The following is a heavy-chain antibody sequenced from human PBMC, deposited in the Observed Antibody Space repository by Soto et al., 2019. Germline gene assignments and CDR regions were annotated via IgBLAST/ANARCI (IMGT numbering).Heavy chain of an antibody. CDR2: IYYSGST. D-gene: IGHD2-15*01. CDR1: GGSVSSGSYY. CDR3: ARGCSGGSCYVAYY. Sequence: QVQLQESGPGLVKPSETLSLTCTVSGGSVSSGSYYWCWIRQPPGKGLEWIGYIYYSGSTNYNPSPKSQVTISVDPSKIQFSLKLSSVTAADTAVYYFARGCSGGSCYVAYYWGQGTLVTVSS. J-gene: IGHJ4*02. V-gene: IGHV4-61*01.